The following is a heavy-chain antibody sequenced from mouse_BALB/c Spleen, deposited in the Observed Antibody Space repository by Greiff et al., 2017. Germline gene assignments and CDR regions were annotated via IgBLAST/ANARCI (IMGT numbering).Heavy chain of an antibody. V-gene: IGHV1-77*01. CDR1: GYTFTDYV. Sequence: QVQLKESGPELVKPGASVKMSCKASGYTFTDYVISWVKQRTGQGLEWIGEIYPGSGSTYYNEKFKGKATLTADKSSNTAYMHLSSLTSEDSAVYFCAAAWFAYWGQGTLVTVSA. J-gene: IGHJ3*01. CDR3: AAAWFAY. CDR2: IYPGSGST.